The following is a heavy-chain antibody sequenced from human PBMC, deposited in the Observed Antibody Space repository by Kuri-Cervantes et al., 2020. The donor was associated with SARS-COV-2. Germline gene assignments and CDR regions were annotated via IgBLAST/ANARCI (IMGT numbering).Heavy chain of an antibody. D-gene: IGHD2-2*01. Sequence: GGSLRLSCAASGFTFSSYWMHWVRQAPGKGLVWVSRINSDGSSTSYADSVKGRFTISRDNAKNTLYLQMNSLRAEDTAVYYCAKPKPTFIVVPAASYYYMDVWGKGTTVTVSS. CDR2: INSDGSST. CDR3: AKPKPTFIVVPAASYYYMDV. CDR1: GFTFSSYW. V-gene: IGHV3-74*01. J-gene: IGHJ6*03.